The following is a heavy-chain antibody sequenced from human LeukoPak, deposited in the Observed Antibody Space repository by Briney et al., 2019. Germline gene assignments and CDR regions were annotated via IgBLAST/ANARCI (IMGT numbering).Heavy chain of an antibody. CDR2: IKSDGSWS. D-gene: IGHD5-12*01. CDR3: VRDGDAYDFDL. V-gene: IGHV3-74*01. J-gene: IGHJ4*02. CDR1: GFSIRGYW. Sequence: GGSLRLSCAASGFSIRGYWMHWVRQAPGKGLMWVSRIKSDGSWSNYADSVRGRFTISRDNAKNTLFLQMVGLRAEDTAIYYCVRDGDAYDFDLWGQGILVTVSS.